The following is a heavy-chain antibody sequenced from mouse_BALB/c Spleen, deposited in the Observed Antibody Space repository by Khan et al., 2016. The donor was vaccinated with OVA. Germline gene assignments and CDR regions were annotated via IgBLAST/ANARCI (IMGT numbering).Heavy chain of an antibody. Sequence: EVELVESGGGLVQPGGSLRLSCATSGFTFTDYYMSWVRQPPGKALEWLGLIRNKPNGYTTEYSASVKGRFTISRDNSQSIVYLQMNTLRAEDSATFDCSREPVVDIYWCFDVWGAGSTVTVTS. J-gene: IGHJ1*01. D-gene: IGHD1-1*01. V-gene: IGHV7-3*02. CDR2: IRNKPNGYTT. CDR3: SREPVVDIYWCFDV. CDR1: GFTFTDYY.